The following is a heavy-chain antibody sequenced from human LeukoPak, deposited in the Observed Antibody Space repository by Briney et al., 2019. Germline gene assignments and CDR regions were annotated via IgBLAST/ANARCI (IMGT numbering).Heavy chain of an antibody. J-gene: IGHJ4*02. CDR2: VSGSGDST. Sequence: GGPLRLSCAASGFTFSSYAMSWVRQAPGKGLEWVSTVSGSGDSTWYADSVKGRFTISRDNSKSTLYPQMNSLRAEDTAVYYCAKSPYIASHIDFDYWGQGTLVTVSS. CDR1: GFTFSSYA. CDR3: AKSPYIASHIDFDY. V-gene: IGHV3-23*01. D-gene: IGHD3-16*01.